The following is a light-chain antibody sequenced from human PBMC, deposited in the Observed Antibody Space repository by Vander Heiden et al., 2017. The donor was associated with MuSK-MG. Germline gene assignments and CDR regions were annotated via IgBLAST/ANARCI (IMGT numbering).Light chain of an antibody. CDR1: QDISNY. CDR3: QQDDNLPIT. J-gene: IGKJ5*01. V-gene: IGKV1-33*01. Sequence: DIQMTKSPSSLSASVGDRVTITCQASQDISNYLNWYQQKPGKAPKLLIYDASNLETGVPSRFSGSGSGTDFTFTISSLQPEDIATYYCQQDDNLPITFGQGTRLXIK. CDR2: DAS.